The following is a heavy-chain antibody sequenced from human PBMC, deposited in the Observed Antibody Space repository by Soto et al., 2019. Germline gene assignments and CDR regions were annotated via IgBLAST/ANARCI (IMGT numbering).Heavy chain of an antibody. Sequence: SETLSLTCTVSGGSISSGGYYWSWIRQHPGKGLEWIGYIYYSGSTYYNPSLKSRVTISVDTSKNQFSLKLSSVTAADTAVYYCARVRWGMVRGVKINGPFDYWGQGTLVTVSS. CDR1: GGSISSGGYY. CDR3: ARVRWGMVRGVKINGPFDY. CDR2: IYYSGST. V-gene: IGHV4-31*03. J-gene: IGHJ4*02. D-gene: IGHD3-10*01.